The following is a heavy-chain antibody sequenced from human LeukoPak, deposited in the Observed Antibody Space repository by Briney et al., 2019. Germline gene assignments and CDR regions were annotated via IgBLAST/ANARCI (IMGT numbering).Heavy chain of an antibody. CDR3: ARTNPYSSGWYWDFDY. J-gene: IGHJ4*02. CDR1: GYSFTSYW. V-gene: IGHV5-51*01. CDR2: IYPGDSDT. Sequence: GESLKISCKGSGYSFTSYWIGWVRQMPGKGLEWMGIIYPGDSDTRYSPSFQGQVTISADKSISTAYLQWSSLEASDTAMYYCARTNPYSSGWYWDFDYWRQGTLVTVSS. D-gene: IGHD6-19*01.